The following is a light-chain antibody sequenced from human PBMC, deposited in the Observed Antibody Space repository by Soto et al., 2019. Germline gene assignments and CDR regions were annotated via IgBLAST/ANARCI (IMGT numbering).Light chain of an antibody. CDR1: QSISNW. CDR2: KAS. J-gene: IGKJ1*01. V-gene: IGKV1-5*03. Sequence: DIQMTHSPSTLSASVGDRVTITCRASQSISNWLAWYQQKPGTAPNLRIYKASTLQSGVPSRFSGRGSGPESTLTNSRLPADDSATYYCQQYSDIWAFGEGTKVE. CDR3: QQYSDIWA.